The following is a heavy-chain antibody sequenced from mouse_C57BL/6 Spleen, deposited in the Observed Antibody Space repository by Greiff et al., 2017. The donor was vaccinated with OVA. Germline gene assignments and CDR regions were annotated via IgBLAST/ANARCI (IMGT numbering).Heavy chain of an antibody. V-gene: IGHV1-55*01. CDR3: ARVYYGSSSYAMDY. D-gene: IGHD1-1*01. CDR2: IYPGSGST. Sequence: QVQLKQPGAELVKPGASVKMSCKASGYTFTSYWITWVKQRPGQGLEWIGDIYPGSGSTNYNEKFKSKATLTVDTSSSTAYMQLSSLTSEDSAVYYCARVYYGSSSYAMDYWGQGTSVTVSS. CDR1: GYTFTSYW. J-gene: IGHJ4*01.